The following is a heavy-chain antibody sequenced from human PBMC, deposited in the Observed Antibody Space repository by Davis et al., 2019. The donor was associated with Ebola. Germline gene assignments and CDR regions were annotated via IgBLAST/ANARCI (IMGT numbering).Heavy chain of an antibody. D-gene: IGHD6-13*01. Sequence: GGSLRLSCAASGFTFSSTAMDWVRQAYGNGLGWVGLIRGKANSYASAYAVSVKGRFNISRDDSKNTAYLQMNSLIAEDTAVYYCASGPLSSQSFYYYHGMDVWGQGTTVTVSS. V-gene: IGHV3-73*01. CDR2: IRGKANSYAS. J-gene: IGHJ6*02. CDR1: GFTFSSTA. CDR3: ASGPLSSQSFYYYHGMDV.